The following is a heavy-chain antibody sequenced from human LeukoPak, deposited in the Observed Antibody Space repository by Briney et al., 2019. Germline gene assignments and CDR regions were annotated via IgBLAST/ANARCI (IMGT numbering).Heavy chain of an antibody. V-gene: IGHV1-2*06. Sequence: GASVKVSCKASGYTFTGYYMHWVRQAPGQGLEWMGRINPNSGGTNYAQKFQGRVTMTRDTSISTAYMELSRLRSDDTAVYYCANGITIFGVGTPVGYFQHWGQGTLVTVSS. CDR1: GYTFTGYY. D-gene: IGHD3-3*01. CDR3: ANGITIFGVGTPVGYFQH. J-gene: IGHJ1*01. CDR2: INPNSGGT.